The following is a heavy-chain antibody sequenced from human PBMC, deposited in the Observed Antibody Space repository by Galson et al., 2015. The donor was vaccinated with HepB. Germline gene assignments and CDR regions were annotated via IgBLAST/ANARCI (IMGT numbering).Heavy chain of an antibody. J-gene: IGHJ2*01. CDR1: GGSISSDY. D-gene: IGHD6-13*01. CDR3: AGQAAGFNWYFDL. Sequence: SETLSLTCTVSGGSISSDYWSWIRQAPGKGLEWIGCMFYTGSSNYNPSLKSRFTISVDTSRNQISLKVRSLTAADTGVYYCAGQAAGFNWYFDLWGRGTLVTVSS. CDR2: MFYTGSS. V-gene: IGHV4-59*08.